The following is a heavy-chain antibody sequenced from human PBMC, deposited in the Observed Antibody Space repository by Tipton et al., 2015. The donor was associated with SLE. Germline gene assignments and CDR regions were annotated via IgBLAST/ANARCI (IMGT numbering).Heavy chain of an antibody. J-gene: IGHJ4*02. Sequence: TLSLTCTVSGGSISSGSYYWSWIRQPAGKGLEWIGEINHSGSTNYNPSLKSRVTISVDTSKSQFSLKLSSVTAADTAVYYCARSYYGSGSYPYWGQGTLVTVSS. CDR1: GGSISSGSYY. CDR2: INHSGST. D-gene: IGHD3-10*01. V-gene: IGHV4-61*09. CDR3: ARSYYGSGSYPY.